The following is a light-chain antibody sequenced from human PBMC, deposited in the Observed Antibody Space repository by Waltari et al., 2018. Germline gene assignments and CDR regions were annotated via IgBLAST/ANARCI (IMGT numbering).Light chain of an antibody. CDR1: ALPTKY. V-gene: IGLV3-10*01. Sequence: SYELTQPPSVSVSPGQTARITCSGDALPTKYVYWYQQKSGRAPALVLYEDNKRPSGIPERLSGARSGTLATLTIAGAQVEDEADYYCFSSDTSGAHNVFGGGTKLTVL. J-gene: IGLJ2*01. CDR3: FSSDTSGAHNV. CDR2: EDN.